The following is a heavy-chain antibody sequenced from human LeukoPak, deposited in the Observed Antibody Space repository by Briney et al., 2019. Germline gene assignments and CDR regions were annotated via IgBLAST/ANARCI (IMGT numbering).Heavy chain of an antibody. CDR2: ISYDGSNK. V-gene: IGHV3-30*18. Sequence: GGSLRLSCAASGFTFSSYGMHWVRQAPGKGLEWVAVISYDGSNKYYADSVKGRFTISRDNSKNTLYLQMNSLRAEDTAVYYCAKGLRDIVVVVAATNGYGMDVWGQGTTVTVSS. CDR1: GFTFSSYG. J-gene: IGHJ6*02. D-gene: IGHD2-15*01. CDR3: AKGLRDIVVVVAATNGYGMDV.